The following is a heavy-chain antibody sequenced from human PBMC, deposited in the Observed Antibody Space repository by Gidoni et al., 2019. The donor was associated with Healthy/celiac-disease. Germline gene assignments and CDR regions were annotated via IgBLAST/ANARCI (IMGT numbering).Heavy chain of an antibody. CDR3: AGRDVVVAATLRPGWFDP. D-gene: IGHD2-15*01. CDR1: GGSFSGYY. V-gene: IGHV4-34*01. Sequence: QVQLQQWGAGLLKPSETLSLTCAVYGGSFSGYYWNWIRQPPGKGLEWIGEINHSGSTNDNPALKSRVTISVDTSKNQFSLKLSSVTAADTAVYYCAGRDVVVAATLRPGWFDPWGQGTLVTVSS. CDR2: INHSGST. J-gene: IGHJ5*02.